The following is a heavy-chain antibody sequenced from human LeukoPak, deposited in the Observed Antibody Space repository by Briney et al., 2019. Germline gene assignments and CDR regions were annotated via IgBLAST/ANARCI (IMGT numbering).Heavy chain of an antibody. Sequence: PSETLSLTXTVSGGSISSYYWSWIRQPPGKGLEWIGYIYYSGSTNYNPSLKSRVTISVDTSKNQFSLKLSSVTAADTAVYYCAREEAAASEYFQHWGQGTLVTVSS. V-gene: IGHV4-59*12. CDR2: IYYSGST. CDR3: AREEAAASEYFQH. CDR1: GGSISSYY. J-gene: IGHJ1*01. D-gene: IGHD6-13*01.